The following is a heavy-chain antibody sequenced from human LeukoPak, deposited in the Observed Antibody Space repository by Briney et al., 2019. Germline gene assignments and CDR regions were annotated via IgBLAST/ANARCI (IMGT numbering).Heavy chain of an antibody. V-gene: IGHV3-30-3*01. CDR1: GFSFRNYD. D-gene: IGHD3-16*01. CDR2: ISMGGDIT. CDR3: ARDMIGGIXDYIDY. Sequence: GGSLRLSCAASGFSFRNYDMHWVRQAPGKGLEWVAAISMGGDITVYTDSVRGRFTISRDNSRSTLYLQMNSLRLDDTALYFCARDMIGGIXDYIDYWGQGTLVTLSS. J-gene: IGHJ4*02.